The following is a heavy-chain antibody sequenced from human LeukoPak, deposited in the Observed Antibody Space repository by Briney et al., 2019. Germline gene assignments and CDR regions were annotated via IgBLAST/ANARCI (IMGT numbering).Heavy chain of an antibody. CDR1: GGSFSGYY. J-gene: IGHJ4*02. D-gene: IGHD3-10*01. CDR3: ARIPKPVRGVIIKSEPIDY. Sequence: PSENLSLTCAVYGGSFSGYYWSWIRQPPGKGLEWIGEINHSGSTNYNPSLKSRVTISVDTSKNQFSLKLSSVTAADTAVYYCARIPKPVRGVIIKSEPIDYWGQGTLVTVSS. CDR2: INHSGST. V-gene: IGHV4-34*01.